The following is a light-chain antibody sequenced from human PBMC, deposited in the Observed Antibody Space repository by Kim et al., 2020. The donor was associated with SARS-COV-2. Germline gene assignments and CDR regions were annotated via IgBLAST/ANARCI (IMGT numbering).Light chain of an antibody. V-gene: IGLV2-14*03. Sequence: GQSITISCTGTSRDVGGYNYVSWYQQHPGKAPKLMIYDVSNRPSGVSNRFSGSKSGNTASLTISGLQAEDEADYYCSSYTSSSTSRFGTGTKVTVL. CDR3: SSYTSSSTSR. CDR1: SRDVGGYNY. CDR2: DVS. J-gene: IGLJ1*01.